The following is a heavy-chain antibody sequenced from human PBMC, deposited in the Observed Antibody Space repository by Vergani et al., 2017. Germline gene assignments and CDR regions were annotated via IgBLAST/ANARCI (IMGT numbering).Heavy chain of an antibody. CDR2: IIPIFGKA. V-gene: IGHV1-69*13. Sequence: QVQLVQSGAEVKKPGSSVKVSCKASGGTFSSYAISWVRQAPGQGLEWMGRIIPIFGKANYAQKLQGRVTINADESTSTAYMELSSLRSEDTAVYYCAREHDYGDYYAFDIWAKGQWSPSLQ. CDR1: GGTFSSYA. CDR3: AREHDYGDYYAFDI. D-gene: IGHD4-17*01. J-gene: IGHJ3*02.